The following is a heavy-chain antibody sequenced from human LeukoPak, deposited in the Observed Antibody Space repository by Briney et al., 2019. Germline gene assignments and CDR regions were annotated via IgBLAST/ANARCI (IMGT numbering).Heavy chain of an antibody. CDR3: AKEPTPSD. V-gene: IGHV3-23*01. D-gene: IGHD6-6*01. Sequence: YAMXWVRQAPXKGLEWVSAISGSGGSTYYADSVKGRFTISRDNSKNTLYLQMNSLRAEDTAVYYCAKEPTPSDWGQGTLVTVSS. CDR1: YA. CDR2: ISGSGGST. J-gene: IGHJ4*02.